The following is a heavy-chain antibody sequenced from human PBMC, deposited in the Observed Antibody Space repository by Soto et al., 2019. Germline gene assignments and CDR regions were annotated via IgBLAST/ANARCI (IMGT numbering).Heavy chain of an antibody. CDR3: AREGSKMSSGYYPPWY. J-gene: IGHJ4*02. CDR1: GGTFSSYA. CDR2: IIPIFGTA. V-gene: IGHV1-69*13. Sequence: GASVKVSCKASGGTFSSYAISWVRQAPGQGLEWMGGIIPIFGTANYTQKFQGRVTITADESTSTAYMELSSLRSEDTAVYYCAREGSKMSSGYYPPWYWGQGTLVTVSS. D-gene: IGHD3-22*01.